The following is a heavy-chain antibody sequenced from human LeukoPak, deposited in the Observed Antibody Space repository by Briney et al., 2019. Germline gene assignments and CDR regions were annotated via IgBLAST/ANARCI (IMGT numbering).Heavy chain of an antibody. Sequence: PGGSLRLSCEVSGFTFSNDVMTWVRRSPGKGLEWVSSISDTGIATYYADSVRGRFTISRDNSKNTVFLQMSRLRDEDTAVYYCATQGRNLPRDYFDYWGQGTLVTVSS. D-gene: IGHD1-1*01. CDR1: GFTFSNDV. CDR3: ATQGRNLPRDYFDY. V-gene: IGHV3-23*01. CDR2: ISDTGIAT. J-gene: IGHJ4*02.